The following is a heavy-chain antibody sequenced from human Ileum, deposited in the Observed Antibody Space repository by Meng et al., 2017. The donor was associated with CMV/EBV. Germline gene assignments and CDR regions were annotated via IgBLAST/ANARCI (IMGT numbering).Heavy chain of an antibody. Sequence: LSCAASGFTFSGPWMNGVSQAPGKGLEWVGRIKNKPNGATTDYAAPVKDRFTISRDDSKNMLYLQMNSLKTEDTAVYYCTTENYGLVDWGQGTLVTVSS. J-gene: IGHJ4*02. D-gene: IGHD2-2*01. CDR1: GFTFSGPW. CDR3: TTENYGLVD. CDR2: IKNKPNGATT. V-gene: IGHV3-15*07.